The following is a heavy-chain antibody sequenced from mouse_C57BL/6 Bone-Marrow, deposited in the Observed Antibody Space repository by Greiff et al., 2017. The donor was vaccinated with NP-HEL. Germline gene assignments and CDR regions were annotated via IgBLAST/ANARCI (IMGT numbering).Heavy chain of an antibody. CDR3: ESGRDGYTGYFDV. CDR1: GYAFTNYL. V-gene: IGHV1-54*01. D-gene: IGHD2-3*01. CDR2: ITPGSGGT. J-gene: IGHJ1*03. Sequence: QVQLQQSGAELVRPGTSVKVSCKASGYAFTNYLIEWVKQRPGQGLEWIGVITPGSGGTNYNEKFQGKATLTADKSSRTAYMQLSSLASEDSAVYCSESGRDGYTGYFDVWGTGTTVTGSS.